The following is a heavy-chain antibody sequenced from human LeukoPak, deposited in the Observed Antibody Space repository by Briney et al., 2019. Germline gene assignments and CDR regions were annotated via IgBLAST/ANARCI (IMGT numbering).Heavy chain of an antibody. D-gene: IGHD6-13*01. CDR2: ISGSGGDT. CDR3: AKRWAAAGSAFDI. V-gene: IGHV3-23*01. J-gene: IGHJ3*02. Sequence: PGGSLRLSCAASGFTFNNYAMNWVRQAPGKGLEWVSVISGSGGDTYYADSVKGRFTISRDNSKNTLYLQMNSLRAEDTAVYYCAKRWAAAGSAFDIWGQGTMVTVSP. CDR1: GFTFNNYA.